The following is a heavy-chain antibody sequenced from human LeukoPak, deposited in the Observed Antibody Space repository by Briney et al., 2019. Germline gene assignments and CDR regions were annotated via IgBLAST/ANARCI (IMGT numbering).Heavy chain of an antibody. CDR3: ARSYGPRYYYYMDV. V-gene: IGHV4-59*01. CDR2: IYYSGST. CDR1: GGSISSYY. Sequence: SETLSLTCTVSGGSISSYYWSWIRQPPGKGLEWIGDIYYSGSTNYNPYLKSRVTISVDTSKNQLSLKLSSVTAADTAVYYCARSYGPRYYYYMDVWGKGTTVTVSS. D-gene: IGHD3-10*01. J-gene: IGHJ6*03.